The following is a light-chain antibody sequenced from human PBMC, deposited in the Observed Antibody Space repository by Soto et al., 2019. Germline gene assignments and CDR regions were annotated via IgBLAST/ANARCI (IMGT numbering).Light chain of an antibody. CDR2: GAS. CDR1: QSISSSY. Sequence: EIVLTQSPGTLSLSPGERVTLSCRASQSISSSYLAWYQQKPGQAPGLLIYGASNRATGIPDRFSGSGSGTDFTLTISRLEPEDFAVYYCQQYGNSPQTFGQGTKVDIK. J-gene: IGKJ1*01. CDR3: QQYGNSPQT. V-gene: IGKV3-20*01.